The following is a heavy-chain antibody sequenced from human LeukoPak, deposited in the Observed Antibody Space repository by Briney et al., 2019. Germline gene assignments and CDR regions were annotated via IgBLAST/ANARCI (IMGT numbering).Heavy chain of an antibody. V-gene: IGHV3-30*04. CDR3: VRDEEDYDIYFDL. CDR1: GFTFNKYN. CDR2: ISNDGGNE. Sequence: PGGSLRLSCAASGFTFNKYNMHWVRQAPGKGLEWVAFISNDGGNEYYSDSMKGRFTISRDNCTNTLYVQMNSLRLEDTGVYYCVRDEEDYDIYFDLWGRGTLVTVSS. D-gene: IGHD4-17*01. J-gene: IGHJ2*01.